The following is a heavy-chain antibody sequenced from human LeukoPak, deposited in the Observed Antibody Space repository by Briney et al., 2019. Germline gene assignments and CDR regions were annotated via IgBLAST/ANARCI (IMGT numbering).Heavy chain of an antibody. V-gene: IGHV3-23*01. Sequence: GGSLRLSCTASGFTFSSYAMSWVRQAPGKGLEWVSAISGSGGSTYYADSVKGRFTISRDNSKNTLYLQMNSPRAEDTAVYYCAKGANLESITMIVVVMAAYYLDYWGQGTLVTVSS. CDR3: AKGANLESITMIVVVMAAYYLDY. J-gene: IGHJ4*02. CDR2: ISGSGGST. D-gene: IGHD3-22*01. CDR1: GFTFSSYA.